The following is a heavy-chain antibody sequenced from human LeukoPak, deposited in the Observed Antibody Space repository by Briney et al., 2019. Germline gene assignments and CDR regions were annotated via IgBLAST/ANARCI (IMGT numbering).Heavy chain of an antibody. V-gene: IGHV1-2*06. Sequence: GASVKVSCKASGYTFIGYYIHWVRQAPGQGLEWMGRINPNNGGTDYPQKFQGRVTINRDTSSSTVYMEVSRLTSDDTAMYYCAKLSRQDGSGSYSPDWFDPWGQGTLVTVSS. CDR1: GYTFIGYY. J-gene: IGHJ5*02. D-gene: IGHD3-10*01. CDR2: INPNNGGT. CDR3: AKLSRQDGSGSYSPDWFDP.